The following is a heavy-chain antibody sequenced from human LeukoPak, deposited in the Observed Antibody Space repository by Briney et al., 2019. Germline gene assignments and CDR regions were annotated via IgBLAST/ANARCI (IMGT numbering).Heavy chain of an antibody. CDR2: IYYSGST. CDR3: ARSSEGRYYYDSSGFSYYYYYMDV. CDR1: GGSFSGYY. Sequence: DPSETLSLTCAVYGGSFSGYYWSWIRQPPGKGLEWIGYIYYSGSTYYNPSLRSRVTISVDTSKNQFSLKLSSVTAADTAVYYCARSSEGRYYYDSSGFSYYYYYMDVWGKGTTVTISS. V-gene: IGHV4-59*01. D-gene: IGHD3-22*01. J-gene: IGHJ6*03.